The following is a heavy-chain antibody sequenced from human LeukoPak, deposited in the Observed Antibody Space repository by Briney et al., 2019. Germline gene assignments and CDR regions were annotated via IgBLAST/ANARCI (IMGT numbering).Heavy chain of an antibody. Sequence: SETLSLTCTVSGGSISSGSYYWSWIRQPAGKGLEWIGRIYTSGSTNYNPSLKSRVTISVDTSKNQFSLKLSSVTAADTAVYYCASGGEYSSGWLAFDIWGQGTMVTVSS. D-gene: IGHD6-19*01. CDR2: IYTSGST. CDR1: GGSISSGSYY. J-gene: IGHJ3*02. CDR3: ASGGEYSSGWLAFDI. V-gene: IGHV4-61*02.